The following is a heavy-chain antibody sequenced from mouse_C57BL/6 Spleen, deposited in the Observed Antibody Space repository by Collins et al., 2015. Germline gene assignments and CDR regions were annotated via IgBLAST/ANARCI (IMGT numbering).Heavy chain of an antibody. CDR2: INPGSGGT. D-gene: IGHD2-4*01. CDR3: ARRIYYDYDGGYYYTMDY. CDR1: GYAFTNYL. V-gene: IGHV1-54*01. Sequence: QVQLQQSGAELVRPGTSVKVSCKASGYAFTNYLIEWVNQRPGQGLEWIGVINPGSGGTNYNEKFKGQGNTDCSKSSSTAYMQLSSLTSEDSAVYFCARRIYYDYDGGYYYTMDYWGQGTSVTVSS. J-gene: IGHJ4*01.